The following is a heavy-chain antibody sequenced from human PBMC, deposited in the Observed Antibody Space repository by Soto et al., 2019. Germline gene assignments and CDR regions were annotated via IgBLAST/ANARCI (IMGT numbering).Heavy chain of an antibody. D-gene: IGHD3-3*01. CDR1: GFTFSSYA. CDR3: AKDILRRPPGWFDP. Sequence: EVQLLESGGGLVQPGGSLRLSCAASGFTFSSYAMSWVRQAPGKGLEWVSAISGSGGSTYYADSVKGRFTISRDNSKNTLYLQMNGLGAEVTAVYYCAKDILRRPPGWFDPWGQGPLVTVSS. CDR2: ISGSGGST. J-gene: IGHJ5*02. V-gene: IGHV3-23*01.